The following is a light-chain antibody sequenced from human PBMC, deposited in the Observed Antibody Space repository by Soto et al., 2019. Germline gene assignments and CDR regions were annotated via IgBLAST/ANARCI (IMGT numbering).Light chain of an antibody. Sequence: DIKMTQSPSTLSASVGDRVTITCRASQSISSWLAWYQQKPGKAPKLLIYDASSLESGVPSRFSGSGSGTEFTLTISSLQPDVLATYHSKSSNCYCTFRQGTQV. J-gene: IGKJ1*01. CDR2: DAS. CDR3: KSSNCYCT. CDR1: QSISSW. V-gene: IGKV1-5*01.